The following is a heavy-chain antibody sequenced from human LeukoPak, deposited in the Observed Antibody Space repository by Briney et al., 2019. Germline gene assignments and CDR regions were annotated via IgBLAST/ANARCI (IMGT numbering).Heavy chain of an antibody. CDR1: GFTFSTHW. Sequence: GGSLRLSCAASGFTFSTHWMSWVRQAPGKGLEWVAKIKEDGSEKYYVDSVKGRFTISRDNAKNSLTLQMHSLRDEDTAVYYCVRDQGYCTSASCRGDAFDVWGQGSMVSVSS. D-gene: IGHD2-2*01. CDR3: VRDQGYCTSASCRGDAFDV. CDR2: IKEDGSEK. V-gene: IGHV3-7*01. J-gene: IGHJ3*01.